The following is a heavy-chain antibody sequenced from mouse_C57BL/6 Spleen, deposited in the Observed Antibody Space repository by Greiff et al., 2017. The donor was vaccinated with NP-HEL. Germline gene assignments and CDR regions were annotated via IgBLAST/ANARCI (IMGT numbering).Heavy chain of an antibody. CDR1: GFTFSSYG. CDR2: ISSGGSYT. CDR3: ATTIVTTYWYFDV. Sequence: EVKLVESGGDLVKPGGSLKLSCAASGFTFSSYGMSWVRQTPDKRLEWVATISSGGSYTYYPDSVKGRCTISRDNAKNTLYLQMSSLKSEDTAMYYCATTIVTTYWYFDVWGTGTTVTVSS. V-gene: IGHV5-6*01. J-gene: IGHJ1*03. D-gene: IGHD2-5*01.